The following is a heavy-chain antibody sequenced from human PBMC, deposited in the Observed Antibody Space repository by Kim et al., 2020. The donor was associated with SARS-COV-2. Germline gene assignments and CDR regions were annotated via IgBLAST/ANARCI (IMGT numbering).Heavy chain of an antibody. V-gene: IGHV3-23*05. Sequence: GGSLRLSCAASGFTFSSFSMNWVRQAPGKGLEWVSTIYSTGGDTYYADSVKGRFTISRENSKNTLYLQMNSLRAEDTAVYYCAKDSYDSSGYYYPPVYRMGVWGQGTTVTVSS. J-gene: IGHJ6*02. CDR1: GFTFSSFS. D-gene: IGHD3-22*01. CDR3: AKDSYDSSGYYYPPVYRMGV. CDR2: IYSTGGDT.